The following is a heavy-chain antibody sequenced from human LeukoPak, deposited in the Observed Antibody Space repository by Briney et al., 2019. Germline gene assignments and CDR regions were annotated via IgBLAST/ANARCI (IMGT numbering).Heavy chain of an antibody. J-gene: IGHJ4*02. CDR3: ARAELWEPFDY. D-gene: IGHD1-26*01. CDR1: DGSISSYY. Sequence: SETLSLTCTVSDGSISSYYWSWIRQPPGKGLEWIGYIYYSGSTNYSPSLKSRVTISVDTSKNQFSLKLSSVTAADTAVYYCARAELWEPFDYWGQGTLVTVSS. CDR2: IYYSGST. V-gene: IGHV4-59*01.